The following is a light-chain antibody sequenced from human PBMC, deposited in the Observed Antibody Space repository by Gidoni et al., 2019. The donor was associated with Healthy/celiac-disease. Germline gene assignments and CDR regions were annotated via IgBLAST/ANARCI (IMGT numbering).Light chain of an antibody. J-gene: IGKJ1*01. CDR3: LQDYNYPPWT. CDR1: QGIRND. V-gene: IGKV1-6*01. CDR2: AAS. Sequence: SASVGDRVTITCRASQGIRNDLGWYQQKPGKAPKLLIYAASSLQSGVPSRFSGSGSGTDFTLTISSLQPEDFATYYCLQDYNYPPWTFGQGTKVEIK.